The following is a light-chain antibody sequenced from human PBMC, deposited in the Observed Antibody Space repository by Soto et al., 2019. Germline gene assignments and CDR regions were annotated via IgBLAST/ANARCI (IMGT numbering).Light chain of an antibody. CDR1: QSVGTW. Sequence: DIQMTQSPSTLSASVGGIVTITCRASQSVGTWVAWYQQKPGKARKLLIYAASNLESGVPSRFSGSGSGTEFTLTITTLQPDDFATYFCQHYRRNTWSFGPGTKVDI. J-gene: IGKJ1*01. CDR2: AAS. V-gene: IGKV1-5*01. CDR3: QHYRRNTWS.